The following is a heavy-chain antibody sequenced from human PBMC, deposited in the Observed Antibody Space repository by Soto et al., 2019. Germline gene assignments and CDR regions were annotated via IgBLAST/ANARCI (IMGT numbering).Heavy chain of an antibody. CDR1: GGSISSSSYY. CDR3: ARLPGGSFYGMDV. D-gene: IGHD3-16*02. CDR2: IYYSGST. J-gene: IGHJ6*02. Sequence: SETLSLTCTVSGGSISSSSYYWGWIRQPPGKGLEWIGSIYYSGSTYYNPSLKSRVTISVDTSKNQFSLKLSSVTAADTAVYYCARLPGGSFYGMDVWGQGTTVT. V-gene: IGHV4-39*01.